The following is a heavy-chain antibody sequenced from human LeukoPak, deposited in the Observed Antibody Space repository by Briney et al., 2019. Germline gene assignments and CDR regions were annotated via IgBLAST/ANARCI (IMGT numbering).Heavy chain of an antibody. J-gene: IGHJ4*02. CDR2: ISYDGSNK. D-gene: IGHD6-13*01. V-gene: IGHV3-30*03. CDR3: ASHSSWRFEY. Sequence: RAGGSLRLSCAASGFTFSSYGMHWVRQAPGKGLEWVAVISYDGSNKYYADSVKGRFTISRDNAKNSLYLQMNSLTVEDTAVYYCASHSSWRFEYWGQGTLVTVSS. CDR1: GFTFSSYG.